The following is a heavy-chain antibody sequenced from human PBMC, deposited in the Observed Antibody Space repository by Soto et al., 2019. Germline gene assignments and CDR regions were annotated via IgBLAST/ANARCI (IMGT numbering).Heavy chain of an antibody. D-gene: IGHD3-10*01. J-gene: IGHJ5*02. CDR3: AKDRRFGELFGFDP. CDR2: ISYDGSNK. V-gene: IGHV3-30*18. Sequence: GGSLRLSCAASGFTFSSYGMHWVRQAPGKGLEWVAVISYDGSNKYYADSVKGRFTISRDNSKNTLYLQMNSLRAEDTAVYYCAKDRRFGELFGFDPWGQGTLVTVSS. CDR1: GFTFSSYG.